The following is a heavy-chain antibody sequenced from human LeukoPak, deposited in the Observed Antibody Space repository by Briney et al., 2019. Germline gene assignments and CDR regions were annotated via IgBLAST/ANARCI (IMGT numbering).Heavy chain of an antibody. J-gene: IGHJ6*02. Sequence: PSETLSLTCTVSGGSISSYYWSWLRQPAGQGLEWIGRIYTSGSTNYNPSLKSRVTISVDTSKNQFSLKLSSVTAADTAVYYCASDGGYYYYGMDVWGQGTTVTVSS. CDR2: IYTSGST. CDR1: GGSISSYY. CDR3: ASDGGYYYYGMDV. D-gene: IGHD2-15*01. V-gene: IGHV4-4*07.